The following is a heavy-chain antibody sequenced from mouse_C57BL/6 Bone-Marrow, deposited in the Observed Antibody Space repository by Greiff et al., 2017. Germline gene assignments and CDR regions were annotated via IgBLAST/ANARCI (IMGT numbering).Heavy chain of an antibody. V-gene: IGHV5-15*01. J-gene: IGHJ4*01. CDR2: ISNLAYSI. CDR1: GFTFSDYG. D-gene: IGHD1-1*01. Sequence: DVKLVESGGGLVQPGGSLKLSCAASGFTFSDYGMAWVRQAPRKGPEWVAFISNLAYSIYYADTVTGRFTISRENAKNTLYLEMSSLRSEDTAMYYGARQDYGSSYKYAMDYWGQGTSGTVSS. CDR3: ARQDYGSSYKYAMDY.